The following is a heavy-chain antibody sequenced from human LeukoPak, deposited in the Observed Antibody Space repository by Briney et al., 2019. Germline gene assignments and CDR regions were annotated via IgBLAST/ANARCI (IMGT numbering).Heavy chain of an antibody. CDR3: AKVDIVVVVAARGLYGMDV. CDR1: GFTFSSYA. CDR2: ISGSGGST. V-gene: IGHV3-23*01. Sequence: GGSLRLSCAASGFTFSSYAMSWVRQAPGKGLEWVSAISGSGGSTYYADSVKGRFTISRDNSKNTLYLQMNSLRAEDTAVYYCAKVDIVVVVAARGLYGMDVWGQGTTVTVSS. J-gene: IGHJ6*02. D-gene: IGHD2-15*01.